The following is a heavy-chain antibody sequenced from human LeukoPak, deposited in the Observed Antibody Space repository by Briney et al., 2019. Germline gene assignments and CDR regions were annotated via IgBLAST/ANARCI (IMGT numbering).Heavy chain of an antibody. V-gene: IGHV3-23*01. J-gene: IGHJ3*02. CDR3: ARDRLIPRRYNWNYAPAFDI. D-gene: IGHD1-7*01. CDR2: ISGSGGST. CDR1: GFTFSSYA. Sequence: GGSLRLSCAASGFTFSSYAMSWVRQAPGKGLEWVSAISGSGGSTYYADSVKGRFTISRDNSKNTLYLQMNSLRAEDTAVYYCARDRLIPRRYNWNYAPAFDIWGQGTMVTVSS.